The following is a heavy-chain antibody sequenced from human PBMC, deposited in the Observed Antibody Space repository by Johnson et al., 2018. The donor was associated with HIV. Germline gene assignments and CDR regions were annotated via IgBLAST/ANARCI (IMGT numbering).Heavy chain of an antibody. D-gene: IGHD6-13*01. CDR3: AKCIWGSSLIDAFDI. J-gene: IGHJ3*02. CDR2: IWYDGSNK. V-gene: IGHV3-33*06. Sequence: QLVESGGGVVQPGRSLRLSCAASGFTFSSYGTHWVRQPPGKGLEWVAVIWYDGSNKYYADSVKGRFSISRDNSKNTLYLQMNSLRAEDTAVYYCAKCIWGSSLIDAFDIWGQGTMVTVSS. CDR1: GFTFSSYG.